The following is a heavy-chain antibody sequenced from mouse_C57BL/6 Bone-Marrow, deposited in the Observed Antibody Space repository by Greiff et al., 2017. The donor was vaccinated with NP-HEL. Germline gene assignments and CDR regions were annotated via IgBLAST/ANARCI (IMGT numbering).Heavy chain of an antibody. CDR2: IRRKSSNYAT. J-gene: IGHJ1*03. V-gene: IGHV10-3*01. CDR3: VRDYYYGSRDWYFDV. CDR1: GFTFNTYA. D-gene: IGHD1-1*01. Sequence: EVHLVESGGGLVQPKGSLKLSCAASGFTFNTYAMHWVRQAPGKGLEWVARIRRKSSNYATYYADSVKDRFTISRDDSQSMLYLQMNNLKTEDTAMYYCVRDYYYGSRDWYFDVWGTGTTVTVSS.